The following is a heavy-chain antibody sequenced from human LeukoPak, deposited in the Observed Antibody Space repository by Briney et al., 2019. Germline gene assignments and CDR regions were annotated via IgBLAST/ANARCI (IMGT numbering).Heavy chain of an antibody. D-gene: IGHD3-3*01. J-gene: IGHJ4*02. Sequence: GRSLRLSCAASRFTLTSYAMSCGRQAPQKRLEWVSAISGSGGSTYYADSVKGRFTISRDNSKNTLYLQMNSLRAEDTAVYYCAKDRVDLDFFFDYWGQGTLVTVSS. CDR1: RFTLTSYA. V-gene: IGHV3-23*01. CDR2: ISGSGGST. CDR3: AKDRVDLDFFFDY.